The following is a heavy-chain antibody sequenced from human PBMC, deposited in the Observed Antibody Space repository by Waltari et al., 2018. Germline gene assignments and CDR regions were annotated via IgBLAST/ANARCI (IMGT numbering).Heavy chain of an antibody. CDR1: GFHYNSYE. Sequence: EVQLVESGGGLVQPGGSLRLHCATSGFHYNSYEMNWVRQAPGKGLEWVSYISTSGNSANYADSVKGRFSISRDNAKNSVDLQMNSLRAEDTAVYYCARRSRFSGSPLGHWGQGSLVIVSS. CDR2: ISTSGNSA. V-gene: IGHV3-48*03. D-gene: IGHD1-26*01. CDR3: ARRSRFSGSPLGH. J-gene: IGHJ1*01.